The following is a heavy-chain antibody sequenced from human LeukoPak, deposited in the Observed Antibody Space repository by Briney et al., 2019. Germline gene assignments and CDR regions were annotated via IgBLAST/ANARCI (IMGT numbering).Heavy chain of an antibody. J-gene: IGHJ6*02. V-gene: IGHV4-4*07. CDR1: GGSISSYY. CDR3: ARTSPVGSGSYYPPYGMDV. CDR2: IYTSGST. D-gene: IGHD3-10*01. Sequence: SETLSLTCTVSGGSISSYYWSWIRQPAGKGLEWIGRIYTSGSTNYNPSLKSRVTMSVDTSKNQFSLKLSSVTAADTAVYYCARTSPVGSGSYYPPYGMDVWGQGTTVTVSS.